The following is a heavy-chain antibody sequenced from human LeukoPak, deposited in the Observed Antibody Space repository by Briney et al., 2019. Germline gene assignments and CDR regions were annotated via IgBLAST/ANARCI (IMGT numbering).Heavy chain of an antibody. D-gene: IGHD7-27*01. CDR3: ARGSDWGSVDY. Sequence: SETLSLTCTVPGGSISSSSYYWGWIRQPPGKGLEWIGSIYYSGSTYYNPSLKSRVTISVDTSKNQFSLKLSSVTAADTAVYYCARGSDWGSVDYWGQGTLVTVSS. CDR1: GGSISSSSYY. J-gene: IGHJ4*02. CDR2: IYYSGST. V-gene: IGHV4-39*07.